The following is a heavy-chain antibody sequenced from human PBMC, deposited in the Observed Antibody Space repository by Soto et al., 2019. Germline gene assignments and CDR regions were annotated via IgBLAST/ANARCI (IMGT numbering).Heavy chain of an antibody. J-gene: IGHJ6*02. Sequence: PGGSLRLSCAASGFTFSSYAMHWVRQAPGKGLEWVADISYDGSNKYYADSVKGRFTISRDNSKNTLYLQMNSLRAEDTAVYYCARVPIILGIAVLVPSSPHYGMDVWGQGTTVTVSS. CDR2: ISYDGSNK. CDR1: GFTFSSYA. CDR3: ARVPIILGIAVLVPSSPHYGMDV. D-gene: IGHD6-19*01. V-gene: IGHV3-30-3*01.